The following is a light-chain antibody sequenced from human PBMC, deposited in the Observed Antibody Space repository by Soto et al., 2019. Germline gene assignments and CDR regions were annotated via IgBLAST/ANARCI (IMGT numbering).Light chain of an antibody. CDR2: GAS. V-gene: IGKV3-20*01. CDR3: HQYCSSRT. Sequence: EIVLTQSPGTLSLSPGERATLSCRASQSVSNNYLAWYQQKPGQAHRLLIYGASNRATGIPDRFSGSGSGTDFTLTISRLEPEDFAVYYCHQYCSSRTFGQGTKVDIK. CDR1: QSVSNNY. J-gene: IGKJ1*01.